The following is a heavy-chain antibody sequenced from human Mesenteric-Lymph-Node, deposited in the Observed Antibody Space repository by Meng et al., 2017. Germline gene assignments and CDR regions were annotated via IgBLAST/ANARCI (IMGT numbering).Heavy chain of an antibody. J-gene: IGHJ3*02. V-gene: IGHV3-48*03. CDR2: ISSSGSTI. Sequence: GESLKISCAASGFTFSSYEMNWVRQAPGKGLEWVSYISSSGSTIHYADAMKGRFTISRDNAKNSLYLQMNSLRAEDTAVYYCARVQYGSRSFRGAFDIWGHGTMVTVSS. CDR1: GFTFSSYE. CDR3: ARVQYGSRSFRGAFDI. D-gene: IGHD3-10*01.